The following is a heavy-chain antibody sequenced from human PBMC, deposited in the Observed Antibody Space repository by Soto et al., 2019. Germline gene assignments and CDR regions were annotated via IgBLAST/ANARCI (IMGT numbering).Heavy chain of an antibody. J-gene: IGHJ5*02. D-gene: IGHD2-15*01. CDR3: TTDLWRIAVVVGSTGYFNP. V-gene: IGHV3-15*01. Sequence: GGSLRLSCAASGFTCRDAWMSWVGQAPGKGLDWVGSIKSKSDGGTTEYAAPVRGRFTISRDDSKNTLYLQMNSLKTEDTAVYYCTTDLWRIAVVVGSTGYFNPWGQGTPVTVSS. CDR2: IKSKSDGGTT. CDR1: GFTCRDAW.